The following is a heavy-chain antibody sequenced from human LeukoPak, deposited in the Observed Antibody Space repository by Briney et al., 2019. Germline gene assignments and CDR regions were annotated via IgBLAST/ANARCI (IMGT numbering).Heavy chain of an antibody. CDR2: MNPNSGNT. J-gene: IGHJ6*03. CDR3: ARVGYYDSSGLYYYYYYYMDV. CDR1: GYTFTSYD. V-gene: IGHV1-8*01. Sequence: ASVKVSCKASGYTFTSYDINWVRQATGQGLEWMGWMNPNSGNTGYAQKFQGRVTMTRNTSISTAYMELSSLRSEDTAVYYCARVGYYDSSGLYYYYYYYMDVWGKGTTVTISS. D-gene: IGHD3-22*01.